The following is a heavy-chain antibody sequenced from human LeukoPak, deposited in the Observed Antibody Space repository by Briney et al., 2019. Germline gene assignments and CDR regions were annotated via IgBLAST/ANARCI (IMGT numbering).Heavy chain of an antibody. CDR2: MYYSGST. CDR3: AADYGGYSGAFDI. CDR1: GGSISSGSYY. D-gene: IGHD4-23*01. Sequence: SQTLSLTCTVSGGSISSGSYYWSWIRQPPEKGLEWIGSMYYSGSTYYNPSLKSRVTISVDTSKNQFSLKLSSVTAADTAVYYCAADYGGYSGAFDIWGQGTMVTVSS. V-gene: IGHV4-39*01. J-gene: IGHJ3*02.